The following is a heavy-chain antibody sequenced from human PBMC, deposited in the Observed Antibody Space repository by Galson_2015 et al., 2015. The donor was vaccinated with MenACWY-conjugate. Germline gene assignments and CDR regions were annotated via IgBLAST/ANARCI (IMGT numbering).Heavy chain of an antibody. CDR3: ARSTGGYSSGGQIDS. J-gene: IGHJ4*02. CDR2: IFYSGST. V-gene: IGHV4-59*01. Sequence: ETLSLTCSVSGGSLTAYYWAWIRQPPGKGLEWIGCIFYSGSTKYSPSLNSRVTISVDTSNNQFSLKLSSVTAADTAVYYCARSTGGYSSGGQIDSWGQGPLVTVSS. CDR1: GGSLTAYY. D-gene: IGHD5-18*01.